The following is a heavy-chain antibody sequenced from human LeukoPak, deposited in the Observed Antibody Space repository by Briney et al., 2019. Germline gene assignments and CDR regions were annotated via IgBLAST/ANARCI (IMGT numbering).Heavy chain of an antibody. CDR3: ARDLVYYYGSGSQQA. CDR1: GFTFSSYS. V-gene: IGHV3-21*01. CDR2: ISSSSSYI. D-gene: IGHD3-10*01. Sequence: GGSLRLSCAASGFTFSSYSMNWVRQAPGKGLEWVSSISSSSSYIYYADSVKGRFTISRDNAKNSLYLQMNSLRAEDTAVYYCARDLVYYYGSGSQQAGGQGTPVTVSS. J-gene: IGHJ4*02.